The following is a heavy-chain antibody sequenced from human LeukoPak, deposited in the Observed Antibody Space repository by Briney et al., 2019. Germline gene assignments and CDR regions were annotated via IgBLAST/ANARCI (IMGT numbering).Heavy chain of an antibody. J-gene: IGHJ4*02. V-gene: IGHV3-11*01. CDR3: AGAWLTYDDILTGYYDY. CDR2: ISSSGSTI. D-gene: IGHD3-9*01. Sequence: PGRSLRLSCAASGFTFSDYYMSWIRQAPGKGVEWVSYISSSGSTIYYAHSVKGRFTISRTNAKNSLYLQMTSLRAEDTGVYYCAGAWLTYDDILTGYYDYWGQGTVVTVSS. CDR1: GFTFSDYY.